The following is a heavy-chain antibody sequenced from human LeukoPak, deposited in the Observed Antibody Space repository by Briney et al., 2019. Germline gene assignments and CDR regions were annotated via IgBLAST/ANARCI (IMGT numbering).Heavy chain of an antibody. V-gene: IGHV4-38-2*01. Sequence: SETLSLTCAVSGYSISSGYYWGWIRQPPGKGLEWIGRIYHSGSTYYNPSLKSRVTISVDTSKNQFSLKLSSVTAADTAVYYCARLPNVTPPLVGSWGQGTLVTVSS. J-gene: IGHJ5*02. CDR2: IYHSGST. D-gene: IGHD2-15*01. CDR3: ARLPNVTPPLVGS. CDR1: GYSISSGYY.